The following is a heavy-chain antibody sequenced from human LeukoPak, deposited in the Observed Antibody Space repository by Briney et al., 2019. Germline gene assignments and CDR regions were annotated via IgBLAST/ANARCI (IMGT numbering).Heavy chain of an antibody. Sequence: GGSLRLSCAASGFTFSSYSMNWVRRAPGKGPEWVSSISSSSSYIYYADSVKGRFTISRDNAKNSLYLQMNSLRAEDTAVYYCARDDDYSNYDWGQGTLVTVSS. J-gene: IGHJ4*02. D-gene: IGHD4-11*01. V-gene: IGHV3-21*01. CDR3: ARDDDYSNYD. CDR2: ISSSSSYI. CDR1: GFTFSSYS.